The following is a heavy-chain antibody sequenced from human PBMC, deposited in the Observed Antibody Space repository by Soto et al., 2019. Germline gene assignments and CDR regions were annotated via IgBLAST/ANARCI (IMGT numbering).Heavy chain of an antibody. CDR2: IYWDDDK. J-gene: IGHJ4*02. CDR1: GFSLSTSGVG. CDR3: ARMANRINMVRGVIYFFDY. V-gene: IGHV2-5*02. D-gene: IGHD3-10*01. Sequence: QITLKESGPTLVKPTQTLTLTCTFSGFSLSTSGVGVGWIRQPPGKALEWLALIYWDDDKRYSPSLKSRLTIPKDTSKNQVVLTMTHMDPVDTATYYCARMANRINMVRGVIYFFDYWGQGTLVTVSS.